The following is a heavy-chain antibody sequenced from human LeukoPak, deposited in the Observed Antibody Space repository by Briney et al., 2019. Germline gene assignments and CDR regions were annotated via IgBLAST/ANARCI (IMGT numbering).Heavy chain of an antibody. V-gene: IGHV4-39*07. J-gene: IGHJ4*02. Sequence: SETLSLTCTVSGGSISSSSYDWGWIRQPPGKGLEWIGSVYYSGSTYYNPSLKSRVTISVDTSKNQFSLKLSSVTAADTAVYYCARELVVAATHYFDYWGQGTLVTVSS. CDR3: ARELVVAATHYFDY. CDR2: VYYSGST. D-gene: IGHD2-15*01. CDR1: GGSISSSSYD.